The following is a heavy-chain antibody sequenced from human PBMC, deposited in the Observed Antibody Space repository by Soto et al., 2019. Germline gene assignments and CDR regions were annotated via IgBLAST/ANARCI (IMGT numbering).Heavy chain of an antibody. J-gene: IGHJ6*02. CDR3: ARDSYGDYQDYYYGIDV. CDR1: GFTFSSYA. CDR2: ISYDGSNK. Sequence: GGSLRRSCAASGFTFSSYAMHWVRQAPGKGLEWVAVISYDGSNKYYADSVKGRFTISRDNSKNTLYLQMNSLRAEDTAVYYCARDSYGDYQDYYYGIDVWGQRTTVPASS. V-gene: IGHV3-30-3*01. D-gene: IGHD4-17*01.